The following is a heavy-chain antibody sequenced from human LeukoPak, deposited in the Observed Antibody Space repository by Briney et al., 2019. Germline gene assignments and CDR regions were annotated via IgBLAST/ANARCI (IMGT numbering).Heavy chain of an antibody. CDR1: GGSISSYY. V-gene: IGHV4-59*01. D-gene: IGHD2-15*01. Sequence: SETLSLTCTVSGGSISSYYWSWIRQPPGKGLEWIGYIYYSGSTSYNPSLKSRVTISVDTSKNQFSLKLSSVTAADTAVYYCARVRAATYYFDYWGQGTLVTVSS. CDR3: ARVRAATYYFDY. CDR2: IYYSGST. J-gene: IGHJ4*02.